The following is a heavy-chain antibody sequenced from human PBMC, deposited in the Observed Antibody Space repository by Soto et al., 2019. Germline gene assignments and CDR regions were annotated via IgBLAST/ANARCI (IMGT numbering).Heavy chain of an antibody. Sequence: SGPTLVSTTHALTLTCTFSGFSLSTSGMRVNWIRQPPGKALEWLARIDWDDDKFYSTSLKTRLTISKDTSKNQVVLTMTNMDPVDTATYYCARAPPGEDAFDIWGQGTLVTVSS. CDR3: ARAPPGEDAFDI. CDR1: GFSLSTSGMR. J-gene: IGHJ3*02. D-gene: IGHD3-10*01. CDR2: IDWDDDK. V-gene: IGHV2-70*04.